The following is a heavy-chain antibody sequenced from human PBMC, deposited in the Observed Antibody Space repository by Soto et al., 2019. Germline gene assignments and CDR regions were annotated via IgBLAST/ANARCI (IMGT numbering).Heavy chain of an antibody. D-gene: IGHD5-18*01. CDR3: VRDEIQIWSYVGSFDY. CDR2: IWLDGTNI. J-gene: IGHJ4*02. CDR1: GFTFRNYG. V-gene: IGHV3-33*01. Sequence: QVQLVQSGGGAVQPGRSLRLSCSASGFTFRNYGMHWVRQAPGKGLEWVAIIWLDGTNIDYTDSVKGRFTISRDDAKNKVYLQMEDLRVEDTAVYYCVRDEIQIWSYVGSFDYWGQGALVTVSS.